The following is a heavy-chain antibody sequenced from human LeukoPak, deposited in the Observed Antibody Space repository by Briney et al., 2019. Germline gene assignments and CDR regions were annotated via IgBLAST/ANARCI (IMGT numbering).Heavy chain of an antibody. V-gene: IGHV3-23*01. Sequence: QPGGSLRLSCAASGFTFRNYAMRWVRQAPGKGLEWVSTISGTGGNTYYADSVKGRFTISKNISQSTLYLQMNSLRADDTAVYYCAKQGAYTTPDHSDYWGQGTLVTVSS. CDR3: AKQGAYTTPDHSDY. J-gene: IGHJ4*02. CDR1: GFTFRNYA. CDR2: ISGTGGNT. D-gene: IGHD2-2*02.